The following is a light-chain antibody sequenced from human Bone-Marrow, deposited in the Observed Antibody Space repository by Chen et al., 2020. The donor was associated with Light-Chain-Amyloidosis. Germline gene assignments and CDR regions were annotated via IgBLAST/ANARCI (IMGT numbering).Light chain of an antibody. Sequence: SYVLTQPSSVSVAPGQTATIACGGNNIGSTSVHWYQPTPGQAPLLVVYGDSDRPSGIPERLSGSNSGNPATLTIGRVEAGDEADYYCQVWDRSSDRPVFGGGTKLTVL. CDR1: NIGSTS. CDR3: QVWDRSSDRPV. CDR2: GDS. J-gene: IGLJ3*02. V-gene: IGLV3-21*02.